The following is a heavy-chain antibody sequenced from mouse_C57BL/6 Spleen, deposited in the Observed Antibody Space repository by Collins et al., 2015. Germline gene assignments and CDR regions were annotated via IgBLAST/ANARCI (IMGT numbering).Heavy chain of an antibody. D-gene: IGHD2-1*01. J-gene: IGHJ4*01. CDR1: GYTFTNYW. Sequence: QLQQPGTELVKPGASVRLSCKASGYTFTNYWIHWVKQRPGQGLEWIGNINPSNGGTNYNEKFKSKATLTVDKSSSTAYMQLSSLTSEDSAVYYCARGGYSGNYGAMDYWGQGTSVTVSS. CDR2: INPSNGGT. CDR3: ARGGYSGNYGAMDY. V-gene: IGHV1-53*01.